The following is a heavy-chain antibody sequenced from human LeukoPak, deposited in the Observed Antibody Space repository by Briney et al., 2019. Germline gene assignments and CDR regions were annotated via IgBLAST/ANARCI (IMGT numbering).Heavy chain of an antibody. CDR3: ARDSSGWYGYYWYFDL. D-gene: IGHD6-19*01. Sequence: GGSLRLSCAASGFTVSSNYMSWVRQAPGKGLEWVSVIYSGGSTYYADSVKGRFTISRDNSKNTLYLQMNSLRAEDAAVYYCARDSSGWYGYYWYFDLWGRGTLVTVSS. V-gene: IGHV3-53*01. J-gene: IGHJ2*01. CDR2: IYSGGST. CDR1: GFTVSSNY.